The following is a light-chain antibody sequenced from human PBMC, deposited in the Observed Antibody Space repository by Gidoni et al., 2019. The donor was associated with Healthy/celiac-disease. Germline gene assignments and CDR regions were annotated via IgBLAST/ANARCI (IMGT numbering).Light chain of an antibody. V-gene: IGKV3-20*01. Sequence: EIVLTQSPGTLSLSPGERATLSCRASQSVSSSYLAWHQQKPGQAPRLLIYGASSRATGIPDRFSGSGSGTDFTLTISRLDPEDFAVYYCQQYGSSPPYTFGQGTKLEIK. CDR1: QSVSSSY. CDR3: QQYGSSPPYT. CDR2: GAS. J-gene: IGKJ2*01.